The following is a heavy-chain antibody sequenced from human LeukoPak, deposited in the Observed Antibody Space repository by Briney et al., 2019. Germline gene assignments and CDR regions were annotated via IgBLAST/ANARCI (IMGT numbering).Heavy chain of an antibody. J-gene: IGHJ4*02. CDR3: ARVGGYYFDY. V-gene: IGHV1-69*13. D-gene: IGHD3-22*01. Sequence: GASVKVSCKASGGTFSSYAISWVRQAPGQGLEWMGGIIPIFGTANYAQKFQGRVTITADESTSTAYMELSSLRSEGTAVYYCARVGGYYFDYWGQGTLVTVSS. CDR2: IIPIFGTA. CDR1: GGTFSSYA.